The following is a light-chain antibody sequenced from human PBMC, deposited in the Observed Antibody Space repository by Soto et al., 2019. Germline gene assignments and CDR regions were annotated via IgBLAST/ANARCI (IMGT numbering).Light chain of an antibody. CDR2: GAS. J-gene: IGKJ3*01. Sequence: EIVMTQSPATLSVSPGERATLSCRASQSVSSNLAWYQQKPGQAPRLLIYGASTRATGIPARFIGSGSGTDFXXXXXXXXSEDXAGXXXXXXXNWPPLFTFGPGTKVDLK. CDR3: XXXXNWPPLFT. CDR1: QSVSSN. V-gene: IGKV3-15*01.